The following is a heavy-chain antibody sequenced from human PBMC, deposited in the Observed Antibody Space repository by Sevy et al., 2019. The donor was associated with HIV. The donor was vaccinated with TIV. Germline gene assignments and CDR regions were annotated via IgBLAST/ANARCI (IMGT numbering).Heavy chain of an antibody. V-gene: IGHV3-74*01. Sequence: GGSLRLSCAASGFTFSSNWMHWIRQVPGKGLEWVSRIATNPSDIIYADSVRGRFTISRDNAKNTLYLQINDLRAEDTGVYYCATEQAITGPTPIEYWGQGTLVTVSS. D-gene: IGHD1-20*01. CDR1: GFTFSSNW. CDR2: IATNPSDI. CDR3: ATEQAITGPTPIEY. J-gene: IGHJ4*02.